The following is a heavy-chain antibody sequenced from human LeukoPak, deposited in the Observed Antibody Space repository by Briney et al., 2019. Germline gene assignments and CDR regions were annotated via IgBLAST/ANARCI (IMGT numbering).Heavy chain of an antibody. CDR3: TRMYLYESSGYRPSDY. CDR1: GFTFGNYW. CDR2: VKEDGSEK. Sequence: GGSLRLFCVTSGFTFGNYWMSWVRQAPGKGLEWVAKVKEDGSEKNYVDSVKGRFTISRDNAENAVHLEMNSLRAEDTAIYYCTRMYLYESSGYRPSDYWGQGTLVTVSS. J-gene: IGHJ4*02. D-gene: IGHD3-22*01. V-gene: IGHV3-7*01.